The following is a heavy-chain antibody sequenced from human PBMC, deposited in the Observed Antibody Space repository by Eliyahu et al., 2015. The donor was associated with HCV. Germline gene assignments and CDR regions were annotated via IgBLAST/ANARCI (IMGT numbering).Heavy chain of an antibody. D-gene: IGHD3-22*01. CDR2: IKSKTDGGTT. CDR1: GFXXSNAW. Sequence: EVQLVESGGGLXKPGGSLXLSCAASGFXXSNAWMNWVRQAXGKGLEWVGRIKSKTDGGTTDYAAPVKGRFTISRDDSKNTLYLQMNSLKTEDTAVYYCTTDWGYYYDSRDYWGQGTLVTVSS. V-gene: IGHV3-15*07. CDR3: TTDWGYYYDSRDY. J-gene: IGHJ4*02.